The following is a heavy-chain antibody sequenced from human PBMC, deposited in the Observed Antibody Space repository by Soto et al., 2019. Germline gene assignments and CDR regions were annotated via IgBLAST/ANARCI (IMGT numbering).Heavy chain of an antibody. D-gene: IGHD3-10*01. CDR3: ARVGITMVRGVIIGYYYGMDV. J-gene: IGHJ6*02. CDR2: IIPIFGTA. Sequence: SVKVSCKASGGTFSSYAISWARQAPGQGLEWMGGIIPIFGTANYAQKFQGRVTITADESTSTAYMELSSLRSEDTAVYYCARVGITMVRGVIIGYYYGMDVWGQGTTVTVSS. CDR1: GGTFSSYA. V-gene: IGHV1-69*13.